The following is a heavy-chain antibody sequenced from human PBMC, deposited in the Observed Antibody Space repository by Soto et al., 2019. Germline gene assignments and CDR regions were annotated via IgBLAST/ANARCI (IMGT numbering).Heavy chain of an antibody. CDR2: IIPIFGTA. V-gene: IGHV1-69*01. CDR1: GGTFSSYA. J-gene: IGHJ5*02. D-gene: IGHD2-2*01. CDR3: ARAGGSRTLEYNWFDP. Sequence: QVQLVQSGAEVKKPGSSVKVSCKASGGTFSSYAISWVRQAPGQGLEWMGGIIPIFGTANYAQKFQGRVTIDADEYTRTAYMELSSLRSEDTAVYYCARAGGSRTLEYNWFDPWGQGTLVTVSS.